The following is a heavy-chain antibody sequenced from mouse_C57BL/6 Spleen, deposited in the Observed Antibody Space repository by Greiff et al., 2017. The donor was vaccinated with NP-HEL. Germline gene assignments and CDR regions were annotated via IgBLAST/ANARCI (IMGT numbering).Heavy chain of an antibody. Sequence: VQLQQSGPGMVKPSQSLSLTCTATGYSITSGYDWHWIRHFPGNKLEWMGYISYRGSTNYKPSLKSRITITHDTSKNHFVLTCKSVTTEDTAKYYDAREAYYCAMDYWGQGTSVTVSS. V-gene: IGHV3-1*01. J-gene: IGHJ4*01. CDR1: GYSITSGYD. CDR3: AREAYYCAMDY. CDR2: ISYRGST.